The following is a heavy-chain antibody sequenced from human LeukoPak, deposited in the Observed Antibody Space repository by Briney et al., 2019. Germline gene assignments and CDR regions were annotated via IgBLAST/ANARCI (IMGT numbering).Heavy chain of an antibody. CDR3: ASGGGWVFFN. V-gene: IGHV3-7*01. Sequence: LPGGSLGLFCAASGFPFTSHWLSWFRQSPGRGLEWVPHINSDGSEKNYVDSVKGRFTISRDNARNSQFLQMNSLRAEDTAVYYCASGGGWVFFNWGQGTLVTVSS. CDR2: INSDGSEK. CDR1: GFPFTSHW. J-gene: IGHJ4*02. D-gene: IGHD6-19*01.